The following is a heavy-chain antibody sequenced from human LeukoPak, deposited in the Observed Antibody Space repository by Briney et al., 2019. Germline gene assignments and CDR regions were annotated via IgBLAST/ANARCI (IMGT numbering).Heavy chain of an antibody. CDR2: IYHSGST. CDR1: GYSISSGYY. J-gene: IGHJ4*02. D-gene: IGHD6-13*01. CDR3: ARVGIAAASDY. V-gene: IGHV4-38-2*02. Sequence: PSETLSLTCTVSGYSISSGYYWGWIRQPPGKGLEWIGSIYHSGSTYYNPSLKSRVTISVDTSKNQFSLKLSSVTAADTAVYYCARVGIAAASDYWGQGTLVTVSS.